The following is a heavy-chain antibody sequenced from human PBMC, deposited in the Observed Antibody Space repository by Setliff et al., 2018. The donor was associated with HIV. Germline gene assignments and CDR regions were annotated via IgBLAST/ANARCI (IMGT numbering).Heavy chain of an antibody. J-gene: IGHJ5*02. Sequence: PSETLSLTCTVSGGSISNYYWSWIRQSPGKGLEWIGEINHSGSTKYNPSLKSRVTISVDTSKNQFSLKLSSVTAADTAVYYCARRTFGSGRIDPWGQGTLVTVSS. CDR1: GGSISNYY. D-gene: IGHD3-16*01. CDR2: INHSGST. V-gene: IGHV4-34*01. CDR3: ARRTFGSGRIDP.